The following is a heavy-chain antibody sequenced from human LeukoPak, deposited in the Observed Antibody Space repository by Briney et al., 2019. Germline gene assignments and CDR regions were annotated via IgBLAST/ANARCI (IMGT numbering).Heavy chain of an antibody. J-gene: IGHJ4*02. Sequence: GGSLRLSCSASGFTFSSYAMHWVRQAPGRGLEYASGITANGGSTYYADSVKGRFTISRDNSKNTLYLQMNSLRAEDTAVYYCARDRRFDYWGQGTLVTVSS. CDR1: GFTFSSYA. V-gene: IGHV3-64*04. CDR3: ARDRRFDY. CDR2: ITANGGST.